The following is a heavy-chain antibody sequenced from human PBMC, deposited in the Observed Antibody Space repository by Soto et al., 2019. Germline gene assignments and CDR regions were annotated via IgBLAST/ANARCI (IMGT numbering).Heavy chain of an antibody. Sequence: EVQLVESGGGLVKPGGSLRLSCAVSGFTFNKVWMNWVRQAPGKGLEWVGRIKSKIDGGTTDYAAAVKGRFTITRDDSKDTLYWQMNSLKTEDTAAYFCTTGRDDLLYWGQGTLVTVSS. CDR3: TTGRDDLLY. D-gene: IGHD1-1*01. V-gene: IGHV3-15*07. J-gene: IGHJ4*02. CDR2: IKSKIDGGTT. CDR1: GFTFNKVW.